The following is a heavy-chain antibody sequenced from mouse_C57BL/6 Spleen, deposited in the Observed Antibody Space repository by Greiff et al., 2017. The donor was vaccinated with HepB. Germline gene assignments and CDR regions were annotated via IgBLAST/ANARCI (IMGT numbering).Heavy chain of an antibody. CDR1: GYTFTSYW. Sequence: QVQLKQPGAELVKPGASVKLSCKASGYTFTSYWMHWVKQRPGQGLEWIGNINPSNGGTNYNEKFKSKATLTVDKSSSTAYMQLSSLTSEDSAVYYCAKATTVVEVDYWGQGTTLTVSS. J-gene: IGHJ2*01. V-gene: IGHV1-53*01. CDR3: AKATTVVEVDY. D-gene: IGHD1-1*01. CDR2: INPSNGGT.